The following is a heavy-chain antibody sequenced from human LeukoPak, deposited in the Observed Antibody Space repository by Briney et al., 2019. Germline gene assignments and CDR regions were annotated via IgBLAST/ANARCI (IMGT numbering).Heavy chain of an antibody. Sequence: GGSLRLSCAASGFTFNSYWMSWVRQAPGKGLEWVANIKQDGSEKYYVDSVKGRFTISRDNAKNSLYLQMNSLRAEDTAVYYCAEDGNIVVLHWGQGTLVTVSS. CDR1: GFTFNSYW. V-gene: IGHV3-7*03. CDR3: AEDGNIVVLH. J-gene: IGHJ4*02. CDR2: IKQDGSEK. D-gene: IGHD2-2*01.